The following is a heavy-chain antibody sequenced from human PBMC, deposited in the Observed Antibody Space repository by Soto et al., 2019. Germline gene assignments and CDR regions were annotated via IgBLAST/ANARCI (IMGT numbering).Heavy chain of an antibody. D-gene: IGHD4-17*01. Sequence: QVQLVESGGGVVQPGRSLRLSCAASGFTFSSYAMHWVRQAPGKGLEWVAVISYDGSNKYYADSVKGRFTISRDNSKNTLYLQMNSLRAEDTAVYYCARGRGVTTADPAWDYWGQGTLVTVSS. V-gene: IGHV3-30-3*01. J-gene: IGHJ4*02. CDR2: ISYDGSNK. CDR1: GFTFSSYA. CDR3: ARGRGVTTADPAWDY.